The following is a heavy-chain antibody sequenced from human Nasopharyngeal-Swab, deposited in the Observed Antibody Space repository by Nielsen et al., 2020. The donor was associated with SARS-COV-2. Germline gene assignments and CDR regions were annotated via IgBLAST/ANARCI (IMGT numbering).Heavy chain of an antibody. CDR1: GFTFSSYA. Sequence: GGSLRLSCAASGFTFSSYAMSWVRQAPGKGLEWVSAISGSGGSTYYADSVKGRFTISRDNSKNTLYLRMNSLRAEDTAVYYCAKDLAYCGGDCYSGFDYWGQGTLVTVSS. D-gene: IGHD2-21*02. V-gene: IGHV3-23*01. CDR3: AKDLAYCGGDCYSGFDY. CDR2: ISGSGGST. J-gene: IGHJ4*02.